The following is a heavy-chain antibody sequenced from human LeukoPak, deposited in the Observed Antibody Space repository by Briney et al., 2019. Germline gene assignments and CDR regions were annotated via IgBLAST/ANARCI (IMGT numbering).Heavy chain of an antibody. Sequence: SETLSLTCTVSGGSISSGSYYWSWIRQPAGKGLEWIGRIYTSGSTNYNPSLKSRVTISVDTSKNQFSLKLSSVTAADTAVYYCARGLRGGYYYYYYMDVWGKGTTVTISS. V-gene: IGHV4-61*02. CDR3: ARGLRGGYYYYYYMDV. CDR2: IYTSGST. J-gene: IGHJ6*03. CDR1: GGSISSGSYY. D-gene: IGHD2-15*01.